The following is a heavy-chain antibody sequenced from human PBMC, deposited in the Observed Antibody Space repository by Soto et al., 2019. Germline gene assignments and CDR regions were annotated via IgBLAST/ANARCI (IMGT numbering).Heavy chain of an antibody. CDR3: ARDPGRGEPPFDY. V-gene: IGHV3-33*01. CDR1: GFNFKNYG. D-gene: IGHD3-10*01. J-gene: IGHJ4*02. Sequence: QVQLVESGGGVVQPGVSLRLSCAASGFNFKNYGMHWVRQGPGKGLEWVAVIWNDGSNKYYGDSVQGRVTSSRDNSKNTVYLQLNSLRVDDTAVYQCARDPGRGEPPFDYWGQGTLVTVSS. CDR2: IWNDGSNK.